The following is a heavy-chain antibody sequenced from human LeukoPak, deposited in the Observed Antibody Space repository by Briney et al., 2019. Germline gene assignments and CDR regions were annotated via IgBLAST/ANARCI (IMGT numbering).Heavy chain of an antibody. CDR2: IYHSGST. CDR1: GGSISSSNW. V-gene: IGHV4-4*02. D-gene: IGHD2-2*01. CDR3: ARDYCSSTSCPPGSGFDP. Sequence: SETLSLTCAVSGGSISSSNWWSWVRQPPGKGLEWIGEIYHSGSTNYNPSLKSRVTISVDKSKNQFSLKLSSVTAADTAVYYCARDYCSSTSCPPGSGFDPWGQGTLVTVSS. J-gene: IGHJ5*02.